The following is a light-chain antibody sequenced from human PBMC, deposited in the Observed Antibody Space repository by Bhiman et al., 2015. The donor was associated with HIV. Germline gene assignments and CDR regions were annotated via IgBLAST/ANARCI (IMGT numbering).Light chain of an antibody. Sequence: ALTQPASVSGSPGQSITISCTGSNIDVGGYEFVSWYQQHPGKTPTLLIYDVSKRPSGVSDRFAGSKSGNTASLTISGLQPEDEAEYHCCSYGGRSAPYVFGTGTKVIVL. CDR3: CSYGGRSAPYV. V-gene: IGLV2-23*02. CDR1: NIDVGGYEF. J-gene: IGLJ1*01. CDR2: DVS.